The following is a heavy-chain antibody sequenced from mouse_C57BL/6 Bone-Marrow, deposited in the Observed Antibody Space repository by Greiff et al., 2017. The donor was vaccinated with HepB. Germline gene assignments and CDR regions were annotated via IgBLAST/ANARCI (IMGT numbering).Heavy chain of an antibody. CDR1: GFTFTDYY. Sequence: EVMLVESGGGLVQPGGSLSLSCAASGFTFTDYYMSWVRQPPGKALEWLGFIRNKANGYTTEYSASVKGRFTISRDNSQSILYLQMNALRAEDSATYYCARYGLRYFYWYFDVWGTGTTVTVSS. V-gene: IGHV7-3*01. J-gene: IGHJ1*03. D-gene: IGHD1-1*01. CDR3: ARYGLRYFYWYFDV. CDR2: IRNKANGYTT.